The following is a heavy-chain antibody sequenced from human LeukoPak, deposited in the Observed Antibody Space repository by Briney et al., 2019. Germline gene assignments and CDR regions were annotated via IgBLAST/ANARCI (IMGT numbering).Heavy chain of an antibody. D-gene: IGHD1-1*01. CDR2: IYYSGST. Sequence: PETLSLTCAVSGYSISSGYYWGWIRQPPGKGLEWIGSIYYSGSTYYNPSLKSRVTISVDTSKNQFSLKLSSVTAADTAVYYCARHRTTGTTSYYYYMDVWGKGTTVTVSS. V-gene: IGHV4-38-2*01. CDR3: ARHRTTGTTSYYYYMDV. CDR1: GYSISSGYY. J-gene: IGHJ6*03.